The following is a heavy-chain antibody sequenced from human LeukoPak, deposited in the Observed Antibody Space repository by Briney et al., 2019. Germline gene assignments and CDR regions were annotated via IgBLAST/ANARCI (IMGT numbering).Heavy chain of an antibody. CDR1: GFTFSSYA. J-gene: IGHJ4*02. D-gene: IGHD6-19*01. CDR2: ISGSGGST. CDR3: ARDRGGSGPTTTDY. V-gene: IGHV3-23*01. Sequence: GGSLRLSCAASGFTFSSYAMSWVRQAPGKGLEWVSAISGSGGSTYYADSVKGRFTISRDNSKNTLYLQMNSLRAEDTAVYYCARDRGGSGPTTTDYWGQGTLVTVSS.